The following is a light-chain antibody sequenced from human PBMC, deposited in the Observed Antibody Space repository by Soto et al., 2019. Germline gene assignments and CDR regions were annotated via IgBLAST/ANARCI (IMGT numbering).Light chain of an antibody. CDR2: DVA. V-gene: IGLV2-14*03. CDR1: SSDVGAYNF. CDR3: MSFTSSNTYV. J-gene: IGLJ1*01. Sequence: QSALTQPASVSGSPGQSITISCTGTSSDVGAYNFVSWYQHYPDKAPKVVFYDVANRPSGVSYRFSASKSGNTASLTISGLQAEDEADYYCMSFTSSNTYVFGTGTKLTVL.